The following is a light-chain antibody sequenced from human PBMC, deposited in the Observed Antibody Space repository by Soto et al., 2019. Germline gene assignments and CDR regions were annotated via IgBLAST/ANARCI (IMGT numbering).Light chain of an antibody. Sequence: QSARTQPRSVSGSPGQSVTISCTGTSSDVGGYNYVSWYQQHPGKAPKLMIFDVSKRPSGVPDRFSGSKSGNTASLTISGLQAEDEADYYCCSYAGSYNVVFGGGTKVTVL. CDR2: DVS. CDR3: CSYAGSYNVV. J-gene: IGLJ2*01. CDR1: SSDVGGYNY. V-gene: IGLV2-11*01.